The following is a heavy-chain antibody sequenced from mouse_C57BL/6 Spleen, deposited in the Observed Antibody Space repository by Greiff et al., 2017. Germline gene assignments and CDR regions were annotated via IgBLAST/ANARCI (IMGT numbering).Heavy chain of an antibody. V-gene: IGHV3-6*01. Sequence: ESGPGLVKPSQSLSLTCSVTGYSITSGYYWNWIRQFPGNKLEWMGYISYDGSNNYNPSLKNRISITRDTSKNQFFLKLNSVTTEDTATYYCAREGSSSGYRDAMDYWGQGTSVTVSS. CDR3: AREGSSSGYRDAMDY. CDR2: ISYDGSN. J-gene: IGHJ4*01. CDR1: GYSITSGYY. D-gene: IGHD3-2*02.